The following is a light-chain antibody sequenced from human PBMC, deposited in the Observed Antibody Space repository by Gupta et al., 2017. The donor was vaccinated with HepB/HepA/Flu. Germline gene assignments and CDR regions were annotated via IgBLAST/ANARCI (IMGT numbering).Light chain of an antibody. CDR2: DAS. CDR3: QKRSTWPGVT. V-gene: IGKV3-11*01. J-gene: IGKJ3*01. CDR1: QSVSSY. Sequence: EIVLTQSPATLSLSPGERATLSCRASQSVSSYLAWYQQKPGQAPRLLIYDASNRATGIPTRFSGSGSGTDFTLTISSLEPEDFAFYHCQKRSTWPGVTFGPGTKVDIK.